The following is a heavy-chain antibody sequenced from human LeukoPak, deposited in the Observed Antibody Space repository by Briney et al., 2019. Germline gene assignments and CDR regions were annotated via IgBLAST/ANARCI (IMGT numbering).Heavy chain of an antibody. CDR2: IYYSGST. Sequence: SETPSLTCTVSGGSISSSSYYWGWIRQPPGKGLEWIGSIYYSGSTYYNPSLKSRVTISVDTSKNQFSLKLNSVTAADTAVYYCASLDIGYYFDYWGQGTLVTVSS. J-gene: IGHJ4*02. V-gene: IGHV4-39*07. CDR1: GGSISSSSYY. CDR3: ASLDIGYYFDY.